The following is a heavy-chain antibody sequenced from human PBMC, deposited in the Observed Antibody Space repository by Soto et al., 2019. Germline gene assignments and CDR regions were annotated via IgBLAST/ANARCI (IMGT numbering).Heavy chain of an antibody. Sequence: GGSLRLSCAASWFTVTNNYMNWVRQAPGKGLEWVSVISAGGSTYYADSVKGRFTISRHNSKNTLYLQMNSLRVEDTAVYYCARDNDHPWGPGYFDYWGQGTLVTVSS. V-gene: IGHV3-53*01. D-gene: IGHD7-27*01. J-gene: IGHJ4*02. CDR3: ARDNDHPWGPGYFDY. CDR2: ISAGGST. CDR1: WFTVTNNY.